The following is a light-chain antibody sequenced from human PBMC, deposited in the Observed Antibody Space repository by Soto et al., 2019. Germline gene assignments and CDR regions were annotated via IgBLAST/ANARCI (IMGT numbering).Light chain of an antibody. CDR1: SSDIGVYNY. Sequence: QSALTQPASVSGSPGQSITFSCTGTSSDIGVYNYVSWYQQHPGKAPKLMIYEVNTRPSGVSNRFSGSKSGNTASLTISGLQAEDEADYYCSSYTTRNTYVFGTGTKLTVL. J-gene: IGLJ1*01. V-gene: IGLV2-14*01. CDR2: EVN. CDR3: SSYTTRNTYV.